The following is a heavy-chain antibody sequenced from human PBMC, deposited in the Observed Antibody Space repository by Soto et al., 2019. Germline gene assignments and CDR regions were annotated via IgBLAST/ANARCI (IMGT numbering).Heavy chain of an antibody. Sequence: PEETLSLTCTVSGGSISNHYWSWIRQPPGKGLEWIGYIYYNGNTNYNPSLKSRVTMSVDTSKNQISLRLSSVTAADTAVYYCARANCYSEYWGQGTLVTVS. V-gene: IGHV4-59*11. D-gene: IGHD2-21*02. CDR2: IYYNGNT. J-gene: IGHJ4*02. CDR3: ARANCYSEY. CDR1: GGSISNHY.